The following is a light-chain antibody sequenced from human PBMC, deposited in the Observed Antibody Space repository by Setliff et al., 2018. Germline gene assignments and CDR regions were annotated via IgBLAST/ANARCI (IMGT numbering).Light chain of an antibody. CDR2: DAS. J-gene: IGKJ4*01. CDR3: QQFNNFPLT. V-gene: IGKV1D-13*01. Sequence: AIQLTQSPSSLAAAVGDRVTIACRARQGISSDLAWYQQKPGKSPKLLIFDASNLESGVPSRFSGSHSGTEFTLTISSLQPEDFATYYCQQFNNFPLTFGGGTKVDIK. CDR1: QGISSD.